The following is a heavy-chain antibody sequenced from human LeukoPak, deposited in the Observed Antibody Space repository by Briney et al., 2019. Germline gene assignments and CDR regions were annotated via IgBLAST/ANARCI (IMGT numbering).Heavy chain of an antibody. CDR3: ARGQRAHVEWSSYMDV. D-gene: IGHD3-3*01. V-gene: IGHV3-48*03. CDR2: ISSGGTGK. J-gene: IGHJ6*03. CDR1: GFTFSSYE. Sequence: PGGSLRLSCAASGFTFSSYEMNWVRQAPGKGLEWVSYISSGGTGKYYADSVKGRFTIARDNAKNTLYLQMNNLRAEDTAVYYCARGQRAHVEWSSYMDVWGKGTTVTVSS.